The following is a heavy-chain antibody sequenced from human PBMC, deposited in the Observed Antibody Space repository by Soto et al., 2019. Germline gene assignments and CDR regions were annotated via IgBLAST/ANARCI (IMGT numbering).Heavy chain of an antibody. CDR2: IYYSGST. CDR1: GGSISCGAYY. D-gene: IGHD3-22*01. V-gene: IGHV4-31*03. CDR3: ARVSDYYGSSDHYIPDY. J-gene: IGHJ4*02. Sequence: PSETLSLTCTVSGGSISCGAYYWSWMRQHPGKGLEWIGYIYYSGSTYYNPSLKSRVTISVDASKNQFSLKLSSVTAADTAVYYCARVSDYYGSSDHYIPDYWGQGTLVTVSS.